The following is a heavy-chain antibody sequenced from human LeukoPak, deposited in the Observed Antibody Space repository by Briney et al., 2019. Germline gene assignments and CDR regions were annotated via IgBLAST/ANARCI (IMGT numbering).Heavy chain of an antibody. Sequence: GESLRLSCATSGFTFSTYGMHWVRQAPGKGLEWVAVISYDGNNQYYADSVKGRFTISRDNSKSTLYLQMNSLRGEDTAVYYCAKGGPPTGAAPRPWDFNYWGQGTLVTVSS. CDR2: ISYDGNNQ. CDR1: GFTFSTYG. CDR3: AKGGPPTGAAPRPWDFNY. J-gene: IGHJ4*02. D-gene: IGHD1-26*01. V-gene: IGHV3-30*18.